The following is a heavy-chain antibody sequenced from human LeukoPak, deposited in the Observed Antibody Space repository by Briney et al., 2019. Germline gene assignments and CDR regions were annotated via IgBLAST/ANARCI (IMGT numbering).Heavy chain of an antibody. CDR3: ADSSGWYEDAFDI. CDR1: GFTFSSYE. Sequence: GGSLRLSCAASGFTFSSYEMNWVRQAPGKGLEWVSYISSSGSTLYYADSVKGRFTISRDNAKNSLYLQMNSLRAEDTAVYYCADSSGWYEDAFDIWGQGTMVTVSS. J-gene: IGHJ3*02. CDR2: ISSSGSTL. D-gene: IGHD6-19*01. V-gene: IGHV3-48*03.